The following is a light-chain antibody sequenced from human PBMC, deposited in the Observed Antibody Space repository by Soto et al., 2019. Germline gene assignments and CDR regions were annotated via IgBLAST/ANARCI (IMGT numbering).Light chain of an antibody. V-gene: IGKV3-20*01. CDR2: GAS. CDR3: QQYGSSPQT. CDR1: QSVSSSY. Sequence: EIVLTQSPGTLSLSPGERANLSCRASQSVSSSYLGGCQPNPGQAPRILIDGASSRATGIPDRFSGSGSGTDFTLTISRLEPEDFAVYYCQQYGSSPQTFGQGTKVDI. J-gene: IGKJ1*01.